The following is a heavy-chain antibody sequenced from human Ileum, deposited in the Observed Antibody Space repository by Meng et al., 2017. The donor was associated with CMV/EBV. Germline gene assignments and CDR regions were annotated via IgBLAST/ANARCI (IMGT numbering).Heavy chain of an antibody. V-gene: IGHV4-59*08. D-gene: IGHD3-3*01. CDR2: IYYSGST. CDR1: GGSISSYY. Sequence: GSLRLSCTVSGGSISSYYWSWIRQPPGKGLEWIGYIYYSGSTNYNPSLKSRVTISVDTSKNQFSLKLSSVTAADTALYYCARALDLEWELSLLFDYWGQGTLVTVSS. J-gene: IGHJ4*02. CDR3: ARALDLEWELSLLFDY.